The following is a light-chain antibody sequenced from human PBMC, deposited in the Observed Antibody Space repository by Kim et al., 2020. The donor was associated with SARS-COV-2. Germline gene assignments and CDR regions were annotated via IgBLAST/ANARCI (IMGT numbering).Light chain of an antibody. CDR2: SDD. J-gene: IGLJ1*01. Sequence: QSVLTQPPSASGTPGQTVTISCSGSSSNIRYNTVNWYQQLPPTAPKLRIYSDDQRPSGVPDRFSGSRSGTSASLAISGLQSEDEADYYCAAWDDSLNGYVFGTGTKVTVL. CDR3: AAWDDSLNGYV. CDR1: SSNIRYNT. V-gene: IGLV1-44*01.